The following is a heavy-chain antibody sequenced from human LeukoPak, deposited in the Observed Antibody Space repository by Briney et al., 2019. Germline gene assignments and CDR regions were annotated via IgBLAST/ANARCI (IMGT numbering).Heavy chain of an antibody. CDR1: GGSISTYY. D-gene: IGHD6-19*01. CDR2: IYNSGSA. Sequence: SETLSLTCKASGGSISTYYWSWFRQPPGKGLEWIGYIYNSGSATYNPSLKSRVTISVDTSKNQFSLKRTSVSTTDTAVYYCARHGSGWSFDYWGQGVLVTVSS. CDR3: ARHGSGWSFDY. V-gene: IGHV4-59*01. J-gene: IGHJ4*02.